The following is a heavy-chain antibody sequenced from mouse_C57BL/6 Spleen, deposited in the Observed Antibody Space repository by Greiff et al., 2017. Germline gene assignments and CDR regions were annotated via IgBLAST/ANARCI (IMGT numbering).Heavy chain of an antibody. V-gene: IGHV1-69*01. D-gene: IGHD2-1*01. CDR2: IDPSDSYT. J-gene: IGHJ4*01. CDR3: ALEGTLLWAMDY. Sequence: QVQLQQPGAELVMPGASVKLSCKASGYTFTSYWMHWVKQRPGQGLEWIGEIDPSDSYTNYNQKFKGKSTLTVDKSSSTAYMQLSSLTSEDSAVYYCALEGTLLWAMDYWGQGTSVTVSS. CDR1: GYTFTSYW.